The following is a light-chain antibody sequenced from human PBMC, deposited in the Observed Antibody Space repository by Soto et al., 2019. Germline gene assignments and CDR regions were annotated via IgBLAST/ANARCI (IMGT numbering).Light chain of an antibody. V-gene: IGKV1-5*03. CDR2: KAS. J-gene: IGKJ1*01. Sequence: DIQMTQSPSTLSAYVGDRVTITCRASQSISSWLAWYQQKPGKAPKLLIYKASSLESGVPSRFSGSGSGTEFTLTISSLQPDDFATYYCQQRTFGQGTKVDIK. CDR3: QQRT. CDR1: QSISSW.